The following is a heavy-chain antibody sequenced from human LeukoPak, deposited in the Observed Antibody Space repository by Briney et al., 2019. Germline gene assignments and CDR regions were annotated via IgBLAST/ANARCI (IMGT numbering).Heavy chain of an antibody. J-gene: IGHJ4*02. CDR2: ISWNSGNI. V-gene: IGHV3-9*03. CDR3: AKGYSYDMTYYFDY. Sequence: PGRSLRLSCAASGFTFDDYAMHWVRQAPGKGLEWVSGISWNSGNIGYADSVKGRFAISRDSAKNSLYLQMNSLRAEDMALYYCAKGYSYDMTYYFDYWGQGTLGTVSS. CDR1: GFTFDDYA. D-gene: IGHD5-18*01.